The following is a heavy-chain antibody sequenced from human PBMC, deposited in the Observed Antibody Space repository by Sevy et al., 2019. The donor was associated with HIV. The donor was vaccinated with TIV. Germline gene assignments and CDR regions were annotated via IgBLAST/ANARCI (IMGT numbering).Heavy chain of an antibody. CDR1: GGSISSSSYY. CDR2: IYYSGST. CDR3: ARAAFTSGYSSGWYRGSAYYFDY. J-gene: IGHJ4*02. V-gene: IGHV4-39*01. Sequence: SETLSLTCTVSGGSISSSSYYWGWIRQPPGKGLEWIGSIYYSGSTYYNPSLKSRVTIFVDTSKNQFSLKLSSVTAADTAVYYCARAAFTSGYSSGWYRGSAYYFDYWGQGTLVTVSS. D-gene: IGHD6-19*01.